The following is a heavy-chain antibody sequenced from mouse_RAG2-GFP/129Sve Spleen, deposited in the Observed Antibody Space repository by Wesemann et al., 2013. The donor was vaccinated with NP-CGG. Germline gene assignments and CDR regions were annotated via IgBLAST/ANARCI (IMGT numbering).Heavy chain of an antibody. CDR2: INPSNGRT. CDR1: GYTFTSYW. Sequence: QVQLQQPGAELVKPGASVKLSCKASGYTFTSYWMHWVKQRPGQGLEWIGEINPSNGRTNYNEKFKSKATLTVDKSSSTAYMQLSSLTSEDSAVYYCARRYFDVWGGAGGPRVTVSS. J-gene: IGHJ1*01. V-gene: IGHV1S81*02. CDR3: ARRYFDV.